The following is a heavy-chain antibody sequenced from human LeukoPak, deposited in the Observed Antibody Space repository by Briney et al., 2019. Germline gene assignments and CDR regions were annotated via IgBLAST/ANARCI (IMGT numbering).Heavy chain of an antibody. CDR2: IIPIFGTA. CDR1: GGTFSSYA. CDR3: ARLIANSGYALDY. J-gene: IGHJ4*02. V-gene: IGHV1-69*01. D-gene: IGHD5-12*01. Sequence: PGESLKISCKASGGTFSSYAISWVRQAPGQGLEWMGGIIPIFGTANYAQKFQGRVTITADESTSTAYMELSSLRSEDTAVYYCARLIANSGYALDYWGQGTLVTVSS.